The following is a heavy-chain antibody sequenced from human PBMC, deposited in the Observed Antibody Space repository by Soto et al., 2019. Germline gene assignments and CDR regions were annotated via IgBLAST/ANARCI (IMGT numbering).Heavy chain of an antibody. Sequence: ASVKVSCKASGYTFTGYYMHWVRQAPGQGLEWMGWINPNSGGTNYAQKFQGWVTMTRDTSISTAYMELSRLRSDDTAVYYCARGRLRCTSCYAGAFDIWGQGTMVTVSS. D-gene: IGHD2-2*01. J-gene: IGHJ3*02. CDR1: GYTFTGYY. V-gene: IGHV1-2*04. CDR2: INPNSGGT. CDR3: ARGRLRCTSCYAGAFDI.